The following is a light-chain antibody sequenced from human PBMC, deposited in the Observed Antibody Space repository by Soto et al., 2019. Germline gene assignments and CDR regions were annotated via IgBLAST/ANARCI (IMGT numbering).Light chain of an antibody. J-gene: IGKJ5*01. CDR1: QSIDSKY. Sequence: EIVLTQSPGTLALSPGERATLSYRASQSIDSKYFSWYQQKPGQAPRLLIYGGSRRATGVPDRFSGAGSGTDFTLTISRLEPEDFAVFYCQQYAFSPRTFGQGTRLQMK. CDR2: GGS. V-gene: IGKV3-20*01. CDR3: QQYAFSPRT.